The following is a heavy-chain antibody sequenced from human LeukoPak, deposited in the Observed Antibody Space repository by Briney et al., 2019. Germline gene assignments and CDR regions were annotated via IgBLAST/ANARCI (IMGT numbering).Heavy chain of an antibody. CDR1: GGSISSSSYY. CDR2: IYYSGST. D-gene: IGHD1-26*01. CDR3: AIILGEWVLLPPVY. Sequence: PSETLSLTCTVSGGSISSSSYYWGWIRQPPGKGLEWIGSIYYSGSTYYNPSLKSRVTISVDTSKNQFSLKLSSVTAADTAVYYCAIILGEWVLLPPVYWGQGTLVTVSS. J-gene: IGHJ4*02. V-gene: IGHV4-39*01.